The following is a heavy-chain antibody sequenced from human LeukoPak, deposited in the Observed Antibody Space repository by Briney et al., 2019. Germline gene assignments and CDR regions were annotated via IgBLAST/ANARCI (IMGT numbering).Heavy chain of an antibody. J-gene: IGHJ4*02. CDR1: GTSISLSNW. CDR2: IYHSGTT. CDR3: ARSYFGSGTFNGFDY. D-gene: IGHD3-10*01. V-gene: IGHV4-4*02. Sequence: SETLSLTCAASGTSISLSNWWTWVRQPPGKGLEWIGEIYHSGTTNYNPTLKSRVTISLDKSRNQFSLNLNSVSAADTAVYYCARSYFGSGTFNGFDYWGQGTLVTVSS.